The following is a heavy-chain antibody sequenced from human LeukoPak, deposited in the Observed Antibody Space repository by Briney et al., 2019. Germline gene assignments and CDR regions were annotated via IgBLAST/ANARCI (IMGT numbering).Heavy chain of an antibody. V-gene: IGHV1-2*02. Sequence: ASVKVSCKASGYTFTGYYMRWVRQAPGQGLEWMGWINPNSGGTNYAQKFQGRVTMTRDTSISTAYMELSRLRSDDTAVYYCARGFIVGAAFDYWGQGTLVTVSS. D-gene: IGHD1-26*01. J-gene: IGHJ4*02. CDR3: ARGFIVGAAFDY. CDR1: GYTFTGYY. CDR2: INPNSGGT.